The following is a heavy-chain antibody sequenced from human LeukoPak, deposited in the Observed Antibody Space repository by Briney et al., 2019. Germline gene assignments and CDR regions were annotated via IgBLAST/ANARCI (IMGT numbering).Heavy chain of an antibody. CDR1: GLTVSDNF. V-gene: IGHV3-53*01. D-gene: IGHD1-26*01. J-gene: IGHJ4*02. CDR3: AREMLRDGSYLIED. CDR2: IYVAGNT. Sequence: GGSLRLSCAASGLTVSDNFMTWVRQAPGKGLEWVSVIYVAGNTYYADSVKGRFTVSRDNSKNTLYLQMNSLGADDTAVYYCAREMLRDGSYLIEDWGQGILVTVSS.